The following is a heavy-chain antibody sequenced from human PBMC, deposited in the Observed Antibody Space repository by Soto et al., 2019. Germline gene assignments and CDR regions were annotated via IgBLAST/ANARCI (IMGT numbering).Heavy chain of an antibody. CDR2: ISGSGVST. CDR3: ANDRERIATRSIDY. Sequence: EVQLLESGGGLVQPGGSLRLSCAASGFTFSSYAMSWVRQAPGKGLEWVSGISGSGVSTYYADSVKGRFTISRDNSKSTLYLQMNRLRAEDTAVYYCANDRERIATRSIDYWGQGTLVTVSS. V-gene: IGHV3-23*01. D-gene: IGHD6-6*01. CDR1: GFTFSSYA. J-gene: IGHJ4*02.